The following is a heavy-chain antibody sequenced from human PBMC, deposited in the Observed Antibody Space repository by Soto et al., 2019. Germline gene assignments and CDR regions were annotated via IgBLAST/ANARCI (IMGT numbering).Heavy chain of an antibody. V-gene: IGHV4-34*01. CDR1: GGSFSGYY. CDR3: ARGIWDTSGYYPYYFDY. D-gene: IGHD3-22*01. Sequence: SETLSLTCAVYGGSFSGYYWSWIRQPPGKGLEWIGEINHSGSTNYNPSLKSRVTISVDTSKNQFSLKLSSVTAADTAVYYCARGIWDTSGYYPYYFDYWGQGTLVTVSS. J-gene: IGHJ4*02. CDR2: INHSGST.